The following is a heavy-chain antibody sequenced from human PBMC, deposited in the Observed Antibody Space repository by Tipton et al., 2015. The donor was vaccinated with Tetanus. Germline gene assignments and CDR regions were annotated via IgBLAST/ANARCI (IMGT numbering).Heavy chain of an antibody. D-gene: IGHD3-22*01. CDR2: IDPNSGGT. CDR1: GYTFTGYY. V-gene: IGHV1-2*02. Sequence: QLVQSGAEVKKPGASVKVSCTASGYTFTGYYMYWVRQAPGQRLEWMGWIDPNSGGTIYAQKFQGRITMTRDTSISTAYMELNSLRSDDTAVYYCARDRGDYIYYGMDVWGPGTTVTVS. J-gene: IGHJ6*02. CDR3: ARDRGDYIYYGMDV.